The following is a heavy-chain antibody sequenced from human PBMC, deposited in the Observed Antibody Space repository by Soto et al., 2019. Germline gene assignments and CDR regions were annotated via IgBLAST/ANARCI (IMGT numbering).Heavy chain of an antibody. CDR2: ISGSGGST. CDR3: AEDTSSGWYAVDHAFDI. V-gene: IGHV3-23*01. CDR1: GFTFSSYA. Sequence: EVQLLESGGGLVQPGGSLRLSCAASGFTFSSYAMSWVRQAPGKGLEWVSAISGSGGSTYYADSVKGRFTISRDNSKHKVSLAMNSLRAEDTGVYYWAEDTSSGWYAVDHAFDILGQGTMVTVSS. D-gene: IGHD6-19*01. J-gene: IGHJ3*02.